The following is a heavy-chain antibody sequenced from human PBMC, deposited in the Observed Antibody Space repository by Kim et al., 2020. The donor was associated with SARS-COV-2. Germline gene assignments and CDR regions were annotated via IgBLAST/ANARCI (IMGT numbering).Heavy chain of an antibody. D-gene: IGHD3-22*01. Sequence: SETLSLTCTVSGGSISSSDYYWSWIRQPPGKGLEWIGSIYYSGNTYYNPSLKSRVTISVDTSKNQFSLKLSSVTAADTAVYYCARTLIVVMITTSFFDYWGQGTLVTVSS. CDR3: ARTLIVVMITTSFFDY. J-gene: IGHJ4*02. V-gene: IGHV4-39*01. CDR1: GGSISSSDYY. CDR2: IYYSGNT.